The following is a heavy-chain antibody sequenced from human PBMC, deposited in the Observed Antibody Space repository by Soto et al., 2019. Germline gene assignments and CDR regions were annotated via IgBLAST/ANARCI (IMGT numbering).Heavy chain of an antibody. D-gene: IGHD3-22*01. CDR1: VFTFSSYA. CDR2: ISGTGTTT. CDR3: VRATYFSDSSGYTRCFDY. Sequence: GSLRLSCAASVFTFSSYAMTWVRQAPGKGLEWVSTISGTGTTTYYADSVKGRFTISRDNSKNTLYLQMNSLKTEDTAVYYCVRATYFSDSSGYTRCFDYWGQGTLVTVSS. J-gene: IGHJ4*02. V-gene: IGHV3-23*01.